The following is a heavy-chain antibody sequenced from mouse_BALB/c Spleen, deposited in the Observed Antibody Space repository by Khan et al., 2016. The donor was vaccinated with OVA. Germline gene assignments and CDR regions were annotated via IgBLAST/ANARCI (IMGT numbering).Heavy chain of an antibody. CDR1: GDSITSGF. CDR2: VTYSGNT. J-gene: IGHJ4*01. Sequence: EVQLQESGPSLVKPSQTLSLTCSVTGDSITSGFWHWIRKFPGNKFEYMGYVTYSGNTYYNPSLISRISITRDTSKSQYYLQLNSVTTEDTATYFCASSYGSWAMDYWGQGTSVTVSS. CDR3: ASSYGSWAMDY. D-gene: IGHD1-1*01. V-gene: IGHV3-8*02.